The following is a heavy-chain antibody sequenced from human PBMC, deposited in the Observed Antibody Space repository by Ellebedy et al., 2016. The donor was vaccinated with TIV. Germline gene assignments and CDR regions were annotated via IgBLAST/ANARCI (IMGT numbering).Heavy chain of an antibody. V-gene: IGHV3-33*01. CDR2: IWYDGSNK. D-gene: IGHD6-19*01. Sequence: GESLKISCAASGFTFSSYGMHWVRQAPGKGLEWVAVIWYDGSNKYYADSVKGRFTISRDNSKNSLYLQMNSLRAEDTAVYYCARASAVAAEGIHFDYWGQGTLVTVSS. CDR1: GFTFSSYG. J-gene: IGHJ4*02. CDR3: ARASAVAAEGIHFDY.